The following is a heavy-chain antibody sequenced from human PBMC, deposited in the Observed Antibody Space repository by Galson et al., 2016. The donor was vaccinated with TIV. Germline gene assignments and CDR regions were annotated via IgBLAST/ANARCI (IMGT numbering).Heavy chain of an antibody. J-gene: IGHJ4*02. CDR2: ISYDGRKK. D-gene: IGHD6-13*01. CDR1: RFNFSDYW. Sequence: SCAVSRFNFSDYWMSWARQAPGRGLEWVALISYDGRKKYYADSLKGRVTISRDNSKKTLLLQMNSLSAEDTAVYYCAKEVVNSRRLDEIGAAATSFDFWGQGTLVTVSS. CDR3: AKEVVNSRRLDEIGAAATSFDF. V-gene: IGHV3-30*18.